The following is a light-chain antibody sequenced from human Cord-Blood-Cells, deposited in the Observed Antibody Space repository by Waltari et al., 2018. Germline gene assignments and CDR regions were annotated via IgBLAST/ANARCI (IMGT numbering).Light chain of an antibody. CDR1: QSISSW. CDR3: QQYNSYWT. Sequence: DIQINQSPSTLSASVGDRVIITCRASQSISSWLAWYQQKPGKAPKLLIYKASSLESGVPSRFSGSGSGTEFTLTISSLQPDDFATYYCQQYNSYWTFGQGTKVEIK. CDR2: KAS. V-gene: IGKV1-5*03. J-gene: IGKJ1*01.